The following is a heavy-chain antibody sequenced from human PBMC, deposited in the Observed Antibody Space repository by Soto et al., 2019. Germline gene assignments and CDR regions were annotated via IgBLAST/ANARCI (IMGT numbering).Heavy chain of an antibody. CDR3: ARGRCSSTSCPHYRIRRYFAY. D-gene: IGHD2-2*01. V-gene: IGHV4-34*01. CDR2: INHSGST. J-gene: IGHJ4*02. CDR1: GGSFSGYY. Sequence: QVQLQQWGAGLLKPSATLSLTCAVYGGSFSGYYWSWIRQPPGKGLEWIGEINHSGSTNYNPSLKSRVTLSVDTSKCPFSLKLSSVTAADTAVYYCARGRCSSTSCPHYRIRRYFAYWGQGTLVTVSS.